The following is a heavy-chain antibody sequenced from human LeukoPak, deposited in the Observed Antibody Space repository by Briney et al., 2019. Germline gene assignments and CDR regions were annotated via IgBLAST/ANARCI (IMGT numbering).Heavy chain of an antibody. V-gene: IGHV4-59*01. D-gene: IGHD3-10*01. CDR1: GGSISSYY. CDR2: IYYSGST. J-gene: IGHJ3*02. CDR3: ARDRGRAFDI. Sequence: PSETLSLTCTVSGGSISSYYWSWIRQPPAKGLEWIGYIYYSGSTNYNPSLKSRVTISVDTSKNQFSLKLSSVTAADTAVYYCARDRGRAFDIWDQGTMVTVSS.